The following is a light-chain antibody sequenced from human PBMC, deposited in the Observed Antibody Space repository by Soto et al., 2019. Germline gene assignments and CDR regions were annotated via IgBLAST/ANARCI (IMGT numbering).Light chain of an antibody. CDR1: SSDVGSYNL. CDR2: EVS. CDR3: CSYAGSSTGV. Sequence: QSALTQPASVSGSPGQSITISCTGTSSDVGSYNLVSWYQQHPGKAPKLMIYEVSKRPSGVSNRFSGSKSGNTASLTISGLQAEDEAHYYCCSYAGSSTGVFGGGTKLTVL. J-gene: IGLJ3*02. V-gene: IGLV2-23*02.